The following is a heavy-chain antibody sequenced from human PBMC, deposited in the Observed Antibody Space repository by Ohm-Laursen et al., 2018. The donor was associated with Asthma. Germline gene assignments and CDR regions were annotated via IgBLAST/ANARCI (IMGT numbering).Heavy chain of an antibody. D-gene: IGHD4-17*01. V-gene: IGHV4-30-2*01. Sequence: TLSLTCAVSGGSISSGGYSWSWIRQPPGKGLEWIGYIYHSGSTYYNPSLKSRVTISVDRSKNQFSLKLSSVTAADTAVYYCARGNDFGDRNYWYFDLWGRGTLVTVSS. CDR3: ARGNDFGDRNYWYFDL. CDR2: IYHSGST. J-gene: IGHJ2*01. CDR1: GGSISSGGYS.